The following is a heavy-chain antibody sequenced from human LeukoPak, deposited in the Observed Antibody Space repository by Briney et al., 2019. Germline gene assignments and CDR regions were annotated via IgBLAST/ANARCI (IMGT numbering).Heavy chain of an antibody. CDR2: IYPGDSDT. CDR1: GYSFTSYW. D-gene: IGHD3-10*01. CDR3: ARRYYGSGSYYNWFDP. Sequence: GESLKISCKGSGYSFTSYWIGWVRPMPGKGVEWMGIIYPGDSDTRYSPSFQGQVTISADKSISTAYLQWSSLEASDTAMYYCARRYYGSGSYYNWFDPWGQGTLVTVSS. J-gene: IGHJ5*02. V-gene: IGHV5-51*01.